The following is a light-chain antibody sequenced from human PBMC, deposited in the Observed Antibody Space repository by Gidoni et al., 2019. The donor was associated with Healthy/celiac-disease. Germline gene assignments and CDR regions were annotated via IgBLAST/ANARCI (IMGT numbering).Light chain of an antibody. CDR1: KLGDKY. J-gene: IGLJ2*01. CDR3: RAWDSSTAVV. V-gene: IGLV3-1*01. CDR2: QDS. Sequence: SYELTQPPSLSVSPGQTASITCSGDKLGDKYACWYQQKPGQSPVLVIYQDSKRPSGIPERFSGSNSGNTATLTISGTQAMDEADYYCRAWDSSTAVVFGGGTKLTVL.